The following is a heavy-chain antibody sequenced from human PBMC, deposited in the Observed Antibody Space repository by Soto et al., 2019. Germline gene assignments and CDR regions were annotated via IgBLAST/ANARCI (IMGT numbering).Heavy chain of an antibody. D-gene: IGHD1-20*01. CDR1: GDSIASGAYY. CDR3: ASVDNRITIDS. CDR2: IYYSGST. V-gene: IGHV4-31*03. J-gene: IGHJ4*02. Sequence: QVQLQESGPGLVKPSQTLSLTCTVSGDSIASGAYYWSWIRHHPGKGLEWIGYIYYSGSTYYNPSLKNRVSISVDTSQNQSSLKLSSLTAADTAVYYCASVDNRITIDSRGPGTLVSVSS.